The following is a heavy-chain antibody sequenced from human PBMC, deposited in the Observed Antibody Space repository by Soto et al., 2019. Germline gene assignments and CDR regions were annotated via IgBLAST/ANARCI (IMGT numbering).Heavy chain of an antibody. D-gene: IGHD6-13*01. CDR3: IWQQAFYYGKAV. J-gene: IGHJ6*02. CDR2: MKSYRGGGTT. Sequence: EVQLVESGGGLVTPGGSLRLSCTGTGFSFSPAWMNWVRQAPGKGLEWVGRMKSYRGGGTTDYAATVQGRFPISRDDSKNTLYLQMNSLNCEATALYFCIWQQAFYYGKAVWGQGTTVTVSS. CDR1: GFSFSPAW. V-gene: IGHV3-15*07.